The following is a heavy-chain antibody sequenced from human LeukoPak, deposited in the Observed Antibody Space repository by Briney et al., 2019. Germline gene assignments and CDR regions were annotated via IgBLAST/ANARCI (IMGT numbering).Heavy chain of an antibody. V-gene: IGHV4-34*01. Sequence: SETLSLTCAVYGGSFSGYYWSWIRQPPGKGLEWIGEINHSGSTNYNPSLKSRVTISVDTSKKQFSLKVGSVTAADTAVYYCARAPYCSSTSCYAAEYFQHWGQGTLVTVSS. D-gene: IGHD2-2*01. CDR3: ARAPYCSSTSCYAAEYFQH. CDR1: GGSFSGYY. J-gene: IGHJ1*01. CDR2: INHSGST.